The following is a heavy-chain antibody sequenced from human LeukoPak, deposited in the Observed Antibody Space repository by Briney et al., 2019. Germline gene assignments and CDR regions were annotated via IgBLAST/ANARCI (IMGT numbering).Heavy chain of an antibody. J-gene: IGHJ4*02. V-gene: IGHV4-34*01. CDR3: ARGPGPKSGYSSSWPIDY. D-gene: IGHD6-13*01. CDR1: GGSISSYY. Sequence: SETLSLTCTVSGGSISSYYWSWIRQPPGKGLEWIGEINHSGSTNYNPSLKSRVTISVDTSKNQFSLKLSSVTAADTAVYYCARGPGPKSGYSSSWPIDYWGQGTLVTVSS. CDR2: INHSGST.